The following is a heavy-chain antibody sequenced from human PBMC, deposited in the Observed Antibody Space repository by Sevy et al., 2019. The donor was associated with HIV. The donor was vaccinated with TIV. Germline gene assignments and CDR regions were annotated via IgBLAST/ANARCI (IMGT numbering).Heavy chain of an antibody. V-gene: IGHV3-21*01. CDR2: ISSSSSYI. D-gene: IGHD2-2*01. J-gene: IGHJ6*02. CDR3: AREVGPTLVVPAEDYYYGMDV. CDR1: GFTFSSYS. Sequence: GGSLRLSCAASGFTFSSYSMNWVRQAPGKGLEWVSSISSSSSYIYYADSVKGRFTISRDNAKNSLYLQMNSLRAEDKAVYYCAREVGPTLVVPAEDYYYGMDVWGQGTTVTVSS.